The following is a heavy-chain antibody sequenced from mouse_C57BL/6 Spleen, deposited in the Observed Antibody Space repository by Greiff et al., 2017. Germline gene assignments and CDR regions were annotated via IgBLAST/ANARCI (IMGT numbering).Heavy chain of an antibody. CDR2: IYPGDGDT. CDR1: GYAFSSYW. J-gene: IGHJ4*01. Sequence: QVQLQQSGAALVKPGASVKISCKASGYAFSSYWMNWVKQRPGKGLAWLGQIYPGDGDTNYNGKLKGQVTLTADKSSSTVYMQRSSLTSEDSAVYFCASRHEGDAMDYWGQGTSVTGSS. CDR3: ASRHEGDAMDY. V-gene: IGHV1-80*01.